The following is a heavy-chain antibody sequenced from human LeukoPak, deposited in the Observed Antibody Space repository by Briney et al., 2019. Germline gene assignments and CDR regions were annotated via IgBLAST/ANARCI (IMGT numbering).Heavy chain of an antibody. V-gene: IGHV3-9*01. CDR1: GFTFSSYA. D-gene: IGHD6-13*01. CDR2: ISWNSGSI. CDR3: AKDTSIAAAGTFDY. J-gene: IGHJ4*02. Sequence: GGSLRLSCAASGFTFSSYAMSWVRQAPGKGLEGVSGISWNSGSIGYADSVKGRFTISRDNAKNSLYLQMNSLRAEDTALYYCAKDTSIAAAGTFDYWGQGTLVSVSS.